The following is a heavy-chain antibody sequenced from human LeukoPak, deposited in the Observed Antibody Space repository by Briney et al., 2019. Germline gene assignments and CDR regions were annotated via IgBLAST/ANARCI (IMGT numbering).Heavy chain of an antibody. CDR3: ARGRARGLYYFDY. J-gene: IGHJ4*02. CDR2: ISYDGSNK. D-gene: IGHD3-10*01. V-gene: IGHV3-30*01. CDR1: GFTFSSYA. Sequence: PGRSLRLSCAASGFTFSSYAMHWVRQAPGKGLEWVAVISYDGSNKYYADSVKGRFTISRDNSKNTLYLQMNSLRAEDTAVYYCARGRARGLYYFDYWGQGTLVTVSS.